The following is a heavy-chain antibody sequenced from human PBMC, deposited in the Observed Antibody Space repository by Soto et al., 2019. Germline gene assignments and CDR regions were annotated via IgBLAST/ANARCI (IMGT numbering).Heavy chain of an antibody. Sequence: PSDTLSLTFTVSGASISSVGYYWTWIRQYPGKGLELIGYFYYGGNTNFNPSLRSRVAMSVDRSKNQFSLDLKSVTVADTAVYYCARDRSGTRYFYYXWGPGTLFTVSX. CDR3: ARDRSGTRYFYYX. J-gene: IGHJ5*02. CDR1: GASISSVGYY. D-gene: IGHD1-26*01. V-gene: IGHV4-31*03. CDR2: FYYGGNT.